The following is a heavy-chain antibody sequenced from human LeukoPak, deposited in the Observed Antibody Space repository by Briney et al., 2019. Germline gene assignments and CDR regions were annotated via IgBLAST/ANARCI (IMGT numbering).Heavy chain of an antibody. J-gene: IGHJ4*02. Sequence: GEALQISFKGSGYRFTSYWIGWVRRMPGKGVEWRGIIYPGDSDTRYSPSFQGQVTISADKSISTAYLQWSSLKASDTAMYYCARLMDYGVYLDYWGQGTLVTVSS. CDR1: GYRFTSYW. D-gene: IGHD4-17*01. CDR3: ARLMDYGVYLDY. V-gene: IGHV5-51*01. CDR2: IYPGDSDT.